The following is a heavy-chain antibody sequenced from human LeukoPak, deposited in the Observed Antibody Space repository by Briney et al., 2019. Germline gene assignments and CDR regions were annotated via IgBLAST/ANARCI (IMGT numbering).Heavy chain of an antibody. Sequence: SETLSLTCTVSGGSLSIYYWSWIRQPAGKGLEWIGRIYTSGSTNYNPSLKSRVTMSVDTSKNQFSLKLSSVTAAETAVYYCARGYSSSLGYYYYGMDVWGQGTTVTVSS. CDR1: GGSLSIYY. CDR3: ARGYSSSLGYYYYGMDV. D-gene: IGHD6-13*01. V-gene: IGHV4-4*07. CDR2: IYTSGST. J-gene: IGHJ6*02.